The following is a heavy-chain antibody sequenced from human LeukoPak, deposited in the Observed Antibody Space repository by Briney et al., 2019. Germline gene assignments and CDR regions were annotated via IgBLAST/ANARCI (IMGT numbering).Heavy chain of an antibody. CDR3: ARDGVVTAILDAFDI. CDR1: GFTFSSYG. V-gene: IGHV3-30*02. Sequence: GGSLRLSCAASGFTFSSYGMHWVRQAPGKGLEWVAFIRSDGSNKYYADSVKGRFTISRDNAKNSLYLQMNSLRAEDTAVYYCARDGVVTAILDAFDIWGQGTRVTVSS. D-gene: IGHD2-21*02. CDR2: IRSDGSNK. J-gene: IGHJ3*02.